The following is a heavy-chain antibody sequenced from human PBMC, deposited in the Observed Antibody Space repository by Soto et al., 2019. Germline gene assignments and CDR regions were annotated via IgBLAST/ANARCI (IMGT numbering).Heavy chain of an antibody. V-gene: IGHV3-23*01. J-gene: IGHJ4*02. Sequence: QPGGSLRLSCAASGFTFSSYAMSWVRQAPGKGLEWVSAISGSGGSTYYADSVKGRFTISRDNSKNTLYLQMNSLRAEDTAVYYCAKDIPYYYDSSGYSFDYWGQGTLVTVSS. CDR2: ISGSGGST. D-gene: IGHD3-22*01. CDR3: AKDIPYYYDSSGYSFDY. CDR1: GFTFSSYA.